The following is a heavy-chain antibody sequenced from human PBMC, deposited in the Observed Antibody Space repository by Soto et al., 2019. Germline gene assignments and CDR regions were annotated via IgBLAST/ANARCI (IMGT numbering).Heavy chain of an antibody. CDR1: GFTFSSYW. V-gene: IGHV3-74*01. CDR3: ARVRGQQWLLDY. CDR2: INSDGSST. Sequence: GGSLRLSCAASGFTFSSYWMHWVRQAPGKGLVWVSRINSDGSSTSYADSVKGRFTISRDNAKNTLYLQMNSLRAEDTAVYYCARVRGQQWLLDYWGQGTLVTVSS. J-gene: IGHJ4*02. D-gene: IGHD6-19*01.